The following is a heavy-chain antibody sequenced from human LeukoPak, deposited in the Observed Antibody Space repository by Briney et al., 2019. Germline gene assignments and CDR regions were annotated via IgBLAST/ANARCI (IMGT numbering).Heavy chain of an antibody. J-gene: IGHJ5*02. V-gene: IGHV4-39*01. CDR1: GGSISSTPYY. D-gene: IGHD4-17*01. CDR2: IDYSGRT. Sequence: SETLSLTCTVSGGSISSTPYYWGWIRQPPGKGLEWIASIDYSGRTHYNPSLRSRVTISVDTSKNQFSLKVYSVTAADTAMYYCARHDHSDFGDPNWFDPWGPGTLFTVFS. CDR3: ARHDHSDFGDPNWFDP.